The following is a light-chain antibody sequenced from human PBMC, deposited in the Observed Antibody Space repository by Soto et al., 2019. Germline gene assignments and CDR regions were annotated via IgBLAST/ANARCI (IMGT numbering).Light chain of an antibody. CDR1: SSDVGSYNR. J-gene: IGLJ1*01. CDR2: EVS. Sequence: QSALTQPPSVSGSPGQSVTISCTXTSSDVGSYNRVSWYQQPPGTAPKLMIYEVSNRPSGVPDRFSGSKSGNTASLTISGLQAEDEADYYCSSYTSSSTFVFGTGTKLTVL. V-gene: IGLV2-18*02. CDR3: SSYTSSSTFV.